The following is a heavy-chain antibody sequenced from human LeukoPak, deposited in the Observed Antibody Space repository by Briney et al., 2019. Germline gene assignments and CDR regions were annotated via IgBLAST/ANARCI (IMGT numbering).Heavy chain of an antibody. CDR3: TIVGVTTVWDCDY. Sequence: PGGSLRLSCAASGFTFRSYAMSWVRQAPGKGLEWVSGISGSGGSTYYADSVKGRFTISRDNSKNTLYLQMNSLRADDTALYYCTIVGVTTVWDCDYWGQGTLVTVSS. CDR2: ISGSGGST. J-gene: IGHJ4*02. D-gene: IGHD3-16*01. CDR1: GFTFRSYA. V-gene: IGHV3-23*01.